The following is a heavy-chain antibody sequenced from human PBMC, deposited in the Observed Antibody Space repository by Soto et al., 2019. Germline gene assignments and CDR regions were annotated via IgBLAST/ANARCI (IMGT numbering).Heavy chain of an antibody. CDR1: GDSVGNGPYY. Sequence: QVRLQESGPGLVKPSETLSLSCLVSGDSVGNGPYYWSWIRQPPGKGLEWIGYIYYSGSTNLNPSLESRVNLSIDTSKNQFSLKLRSVTAADAAVYFCARVGTSCHSGGCYYYYGLGLWGQGTTVAISS. D-gene: IGHD1-26*01. CDR3: ARVGTSCHSGGCYYYYGLGL. V-gene: IGHV4-61*01. CDR2: IYYSGST. J-gene: IGHJ6*02.